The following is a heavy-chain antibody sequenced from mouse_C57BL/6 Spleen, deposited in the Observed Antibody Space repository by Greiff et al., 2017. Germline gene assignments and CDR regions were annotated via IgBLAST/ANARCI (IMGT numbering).Heavy chain of an antibody. D-gene: IGHD4-1*01. CDR2: ISYDGSN. J-gene: IGHJ2*01. Sequence: EVKLQESGPGLVKPSQSLSLTCSVTGYSITSGYYWNWIRQFPGNKLEWMGYISYDGSNNYNPSLKNRISITRDTSKNQFFLKLNSVTTEDTATYYCARDGETGTWYFDYWGQGTTLTVSS. CDR1: GYSITSGYY. V-gene: IGHV3-6*01. CDR3: ARDGETGTWYFDY.